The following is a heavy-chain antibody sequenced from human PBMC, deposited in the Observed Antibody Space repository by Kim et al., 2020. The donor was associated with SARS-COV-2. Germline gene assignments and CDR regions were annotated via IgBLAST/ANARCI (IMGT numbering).Heavy chain of an antibody. CDR2: INHSGST. CDR1: GGSFSGYY. D-gene: IGHD2-2*01. CDR3: ARGDGVGLAPCSSTSCDRNWFDP. Sequence: SETLSLTCAVYGGSFSGYYWSWIRQPPGKGLEWIGEINHSGSTNYNPSLKSRVTISVDTSKNQFSLKLSSVTAADTAVYYCARGDGVGLAPCSSTSCDRNWFDPWGQGTLVTVSS. J-gene: IGHJ5*02. V-gene: IGHV4-34*01.